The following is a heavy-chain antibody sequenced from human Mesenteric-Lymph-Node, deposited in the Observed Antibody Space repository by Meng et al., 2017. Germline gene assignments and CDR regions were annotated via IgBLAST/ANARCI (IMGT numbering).Heavy chain of an antibody. CDR1: CGSFSGYY. CDR2: IYYSGST. D-gene: IGHD1-7*01. V-gene: IGHV4-30-4*01. Sequence: QLQDSDSGLVTPSQTLSLTCAVYCGSFSGYYWSWIRQPPGKGLEWIGYIYYSGSTYYNPSLKSRVTISVDTSKNQFSLKLSSVTAADTAVYYCASNPTGTRGNWFDPWGQGTLVTVSS. J-gene: IGHJ5*02. CDR3: ASNPTGTRGNWFDP.